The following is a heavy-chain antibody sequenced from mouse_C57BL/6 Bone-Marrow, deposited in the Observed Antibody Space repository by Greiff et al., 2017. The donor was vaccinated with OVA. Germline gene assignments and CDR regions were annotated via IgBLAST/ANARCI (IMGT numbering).Heavy chain of an antibody. CDR2: IDPENGDT. CDR1: GFNIKDDY. D-gene: IGHD1-1*01. Sequence: VQLQQSGAELVRPGASVKLSCTASGFNIKDDYMHWVKQRPEQGLEWIGWIDPENGDTEYASKFQGKATITEDTSSNTAYLQLSSLTSEDTAVYYCTTYGSSYPYAMDYWGQGTSVTVSS. CDR3: TTYGSSYPYAMDY. J-gene: IGHJ4*01. V-gene: IGHV14-4*01.